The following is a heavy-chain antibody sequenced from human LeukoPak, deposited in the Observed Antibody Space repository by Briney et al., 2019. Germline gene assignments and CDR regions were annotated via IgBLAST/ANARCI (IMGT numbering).Heavy chain of an antibody. J-gene: IGHJ4*02. CDR2: IYSGGST. CDR3: AKDNRGVDQWLVPRNDY. CDR1: GFTVSSNY. V-gene: IGHV3-53*01. Sequence: GGSLRLSCAASGFTVSSNYMSWVRQAPGKGLEWVSVIYSGGSTYYADSVTGRFTISRDNSKNTLYLQMNSLRAEDTAVYYCAKDNRGVDQWLVPRNDYWGQGTLVTVSS. D-gene: IGHD6-19*01.